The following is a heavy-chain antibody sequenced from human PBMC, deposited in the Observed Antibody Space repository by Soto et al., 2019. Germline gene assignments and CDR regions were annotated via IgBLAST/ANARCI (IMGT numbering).Heavy chain of an antibody. Sequence: QVQLQESGPGLVKPSGTLSLTCTVSGGSMSSSNWWNWVRQSPGKGLEWIGEAHHSGRTNYNPSLKCRVTISFDKSKNHFSLMLSSVTAADTAVYYCARSEATGLDYWGQGTLVTVSS. D-gene: IGHD1-26*01. CDR2: AHHSGRT. J-gene: IGHJ4*02. CDR3: ARSEATGLDY. V-gene: IGHV4-4*02. CDR1: GGSMSSSNW.